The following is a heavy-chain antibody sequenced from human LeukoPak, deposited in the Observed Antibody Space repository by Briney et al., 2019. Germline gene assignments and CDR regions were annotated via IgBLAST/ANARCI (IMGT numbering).Heavy chain of an antibody. CDR3: ARHRYYYDSSGYYYQP. J-gene: IGHJ5*02. CDR2: IYYSGST. D-gene: IGHD3-22*01. Sequence: SETLSLTCTASGASISSYYWSWIRQPPGKGLEWIGYIYYSGSTNYNPSLKSRVTISVDTSKNQFSLRLSSVTAADTAVYYCARHRYYYDSSGYYYQPWGQGTLVTVSS. CDR1: GASISSYY. V-gene: IGHV4-59*01.